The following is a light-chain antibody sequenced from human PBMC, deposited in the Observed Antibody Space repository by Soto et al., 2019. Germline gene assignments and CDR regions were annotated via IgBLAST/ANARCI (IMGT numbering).Light chain of an antibody. CDR1: SSDIGGYIY. J-gene: IGLJ3*02. CDR2: EVY. V-gene: IGLV2-14*01. Sequence: QSALTQPASVSASPGQSITISCTGTSSDIGGYIYVSWYQQHPGKAPKLIICEVYNRPSGVSNRFSGSKSGNTASLTISGLRPEDEADYYCTSFTTSSIWVFGGGTKVTVL. CDR3: TSFTTSSIWV.